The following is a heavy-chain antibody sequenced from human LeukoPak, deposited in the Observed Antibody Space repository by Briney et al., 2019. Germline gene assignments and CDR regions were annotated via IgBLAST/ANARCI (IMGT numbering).Heavy chain of an antibody. CDR3: ASDRGPYVLLWFGELNWFDP. V-gene: IGHV3-33*07. J-gene: IGHJ5*02. CDR2: IWYEGSME. D-gene: IGHD3-10*01. Sequence: PGRSLRVSPAAAGFTFSRYGMCWGCQGPGKRLERVAVIWYEGSMEYYADSVKGRFTVSRDNSKNTLYLQMNSLRAEDKAVYYCASDRGPYVLLWFGELNWFDPRGQGTLVTVSS. CDR1: GFTFSRYG.